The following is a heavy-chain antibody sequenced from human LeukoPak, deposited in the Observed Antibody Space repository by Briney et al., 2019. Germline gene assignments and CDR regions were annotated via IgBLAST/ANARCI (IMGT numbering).Heavy chain of an antibody. CDR3: ARLIPLSGYGP. D-gene: IGHD3-22*01. Sequence: PSETLSLTCTVSGGSISSSSYYWGWIRQPPGKGLEWIGSIYYSGSTYYNPSLKSRVTISVDTSKNQFSLKLSSVTAADTAVYYCARLIPLSGYGPWGQGTLVTVSS. J-gene: IGHJ5*02. V-gene: IGHV4-39*01. CDR1: GGSISSSSYY. CDR2: IYYSGST.